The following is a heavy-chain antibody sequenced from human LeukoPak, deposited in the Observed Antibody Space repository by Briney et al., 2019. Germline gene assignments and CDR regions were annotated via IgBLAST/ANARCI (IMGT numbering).Heavy chain of an antibody. Sequence: PGGSLRLSCAASGFTFSDYGVHWVRQAPGKGLEWLTIISYDGATKYYADSVKGRFTISRDNSKNTLYLQMNSLRAEDTAVYYCAKAILSGGAFDIWGQGTMVTVSS. V-gene: IGHV3-30*18. J-gene: IGHJ3*02. D-gene: IGHD2-21*01. CDR2: ISYDGATK. CDR3: AKAILSGGAFDI. CDR1: GFTFSDYG.